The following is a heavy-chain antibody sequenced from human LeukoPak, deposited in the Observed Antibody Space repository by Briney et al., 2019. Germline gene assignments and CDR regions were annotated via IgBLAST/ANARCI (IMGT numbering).Heavy chain of an antibody. D-gene: IGHD6-19*01. CDR2: IYYSGST. J-gene: IGHJ4*02. Sequence: SETLSLTCTASGFSISSYYLSWIRQPPGKGLEWVGYIYYSGSTNYNPSPKSRVTISVDTSKNQFSLKLSSVTAADTAVYYCARTFSGPFDYWGQGTLVTVSS. CDR3: ARTFSGPFDY. V-gene: IGHV4-59*01. CDR1: GFSISSYY.